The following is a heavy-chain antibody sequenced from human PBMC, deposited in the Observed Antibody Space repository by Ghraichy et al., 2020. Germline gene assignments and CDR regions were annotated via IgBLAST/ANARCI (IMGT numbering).Heavy chain of an antibody. CDR3: ARGGGSDRPGSNWKNWLEP. V-gene: IGHV4-61*02. D-gene: IGHD1-26*01. Sequence: SETLSLTCTVSGGSISSGSYYWNWIRQPAGKGLEWIGRLYSNGNTNYNPSLESRVTMSLDKSKNQFSLKLNTVTAADTAVYYCARGGGSDRPGSNWKNWLEPWGQGALVTVSS. CDR2: LYSNGNT. J-gene: IGHJ5*02. CDR1: GGSISSGSYY.